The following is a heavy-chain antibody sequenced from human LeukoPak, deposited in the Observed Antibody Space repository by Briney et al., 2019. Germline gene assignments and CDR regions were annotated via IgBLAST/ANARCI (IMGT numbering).Heavy chain of an antibody. CDR1: GFTLSSYW. V-gene: IGHV3-7*04. CDR3: ARNRVVVPAAP. Sequence: GGSLRPSCAASGFTLSSYWMSWVRQAPGKGLEWVANINQDGSEKYYVDSVKGRFTISRDNAKNSLYLQMNSLRGEDTAVYYCARNRVVVPAAPWGRGTLVTVSS. J-gene: IGHJ5*02. CDR2: INQDGSEK. D-gene: IGHD2-2*01.